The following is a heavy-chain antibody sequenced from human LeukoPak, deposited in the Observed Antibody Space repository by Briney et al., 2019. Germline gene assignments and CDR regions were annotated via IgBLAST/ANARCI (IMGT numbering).Heavy chain of an antibody. CDR1: GGSIDGYY. CDR2: IYYRGST. D-gene: IGHD3-22*01. CDR3: ARADYDTSAYYYTFDY. J-gene: IGHJ4*02. Sequence: SETLSLTCTVSGGSIDGYYWSWNRQPPEKGLEWIGYIYYRGSTNYNPSLKSRVTISLDTSKNQFSLNLSSVTAADTAVYYCARADYDTSAYYYTFDYWGQGALVTVSS. V-gene: IGHV4-59*01.